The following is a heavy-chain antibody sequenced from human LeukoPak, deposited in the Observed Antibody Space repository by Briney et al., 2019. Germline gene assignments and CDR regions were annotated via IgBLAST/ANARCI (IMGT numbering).Heavy chain of an antibody. V-gene: IGHV1-46*01. CDR3: AAAIAVAGATSPLVY. J-gene: IGHJ4*02. D-gene: IGHD6-19*01. CDR1: GYTFTSYY. CDR2: INPSGGST. Sequence: ASVKVSCKASGYTFTSYYMHWVRQAPGQGLEWTGIINPSGGSTSYAQKFQGRVTMTRDTSTSTVYMELSSLRSEDTAVYYCAAAIAVAGATSPLVYLGQGTLVTVSS.